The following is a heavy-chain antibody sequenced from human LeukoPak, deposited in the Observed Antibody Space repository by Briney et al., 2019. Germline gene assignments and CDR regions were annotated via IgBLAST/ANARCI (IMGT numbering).Heavy chain of an antibody. CDR2: IYSGGST. D-gene: IGHD4-17*01. Sequence: GGSLSLSCAASGFTVSSNNMSWVRLAPGQGLEWVSVIYSGGSTYYADSATGRFTISRDNSKNTLYLQMNSLRAEDTAVYYCARVRLRRVIDYWGQGTLVTVSS. J-gene: IGHJ4*02. CDR3: ARVRLRRVIDY. CDR1: GFTVSSNN. V-gene: IGHV3-53*01.